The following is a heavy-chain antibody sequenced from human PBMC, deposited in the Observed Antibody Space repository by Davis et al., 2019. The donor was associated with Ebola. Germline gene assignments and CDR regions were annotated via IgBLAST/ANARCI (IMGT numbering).Heavy chain of an antibody. V-gene: IGHV1-2*06. J-gene: IGHJ6*04. CDR2: INPNSGDT. CDR3: ATGICSGGRCPGRLQYYYSMDV. Sequence: ASVKVSCKASGYTFTVYYMHWVRQAPGQGLEWMGRINPNSGDTIYAQKFQGRVTMTRDTSISTAYMELSSLRSDDTAVYYCATGICSGGRCPGRLQYYYSMDVWGKGTTVTVFS. D-gene: IGHD2-15*01. CDR1: GYTFTVYY.